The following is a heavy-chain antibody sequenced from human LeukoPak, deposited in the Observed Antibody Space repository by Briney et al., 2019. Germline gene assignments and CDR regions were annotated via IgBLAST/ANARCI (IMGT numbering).Heavy chain of an antibody. D-gene: IGHD6-19*01. CDR2: VYYSGNT. V-gene: IGHV4-39*07. CDR3: ARSTYSSGPVDY. Sequence: PSETLSLTCTVSGGSITSSSYYWGWIRQPPGKGLEWIGSVYYSGNTYYNSSLKSRVTISVDTSKNQFSLKLSSVTAADTAVYYCARSTYSSGPVDYWGQGTLVTVSS. J-gene: IGHJ4*02. CDR1: GGSITSSSYY.